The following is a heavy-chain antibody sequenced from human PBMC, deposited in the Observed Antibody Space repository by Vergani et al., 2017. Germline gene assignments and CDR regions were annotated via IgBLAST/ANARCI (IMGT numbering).Heavy chain of an antibody. CDR3: ARGANCNLFGAGYYMDV. CDR2: ITSSGSYG. Sequence: EVQLVESGGGLVKPGGSLRLSCAASAFTFSSYSMNWVRQAPGKGLEWVSSITSSGSYGYYADSVKGRFTISRVNAKNSLYLQMNSLRAEDTAVYYGARGANCNLFGAGYYMDVWGKGTTVTVSS. CDR1: AFTFSSYS. D-gene: IGHD3-16*01. V-gene: IGHV3-21*01. J-gene: IGHJ6*03.